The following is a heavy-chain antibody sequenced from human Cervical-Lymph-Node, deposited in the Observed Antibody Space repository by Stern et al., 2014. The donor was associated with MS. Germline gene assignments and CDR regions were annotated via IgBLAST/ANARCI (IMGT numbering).Heavy chain of an antibody. CDR3: ARAFCTGGVCYSFPFYGMDV. CDR1: GFLFDDYG. V-gene: IGHV3-20*01. Sequence: VQLVVSVGGVVRPGGSLRLSCAASGFLFDDYGLSWVRQVPGHVPELVSAFNYNGGSTDYAASVKGRFTISRDNAKKSLYLRMNSLRVEDTAVYHCARAFCTGGVCYSFPFYGMDVWGQGTTVTVSS. J-gene: IGHJ6*02. CDR2: FNYNGGST. D-gene: IGHD2-8*02.